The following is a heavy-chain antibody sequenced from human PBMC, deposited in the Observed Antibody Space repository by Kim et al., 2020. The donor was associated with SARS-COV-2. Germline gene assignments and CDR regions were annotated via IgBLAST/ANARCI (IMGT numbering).Heavy chain of an antibody. J-gene: IGHJ4*02. CDR2: ISGSGGST. CDR3: AKSTHYYGSGSPGY. V-gene: IGHV3-23*01. Sequence: GGSLRLSCAASGFTFSSYAMSWVRQAPGKGLEWVSAISGSGGSTYYADSVKGRFTISRDNSKNTLYLQMNSLRAEDTAVYYCAKSTHYYGSGSPGYWGQGTLVTVSS. D-gene: IGHD3-10*01. CDR1: GFTFSSYA.